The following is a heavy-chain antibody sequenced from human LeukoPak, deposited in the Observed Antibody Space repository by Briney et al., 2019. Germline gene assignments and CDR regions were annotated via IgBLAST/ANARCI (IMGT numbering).Heavy chain of an antibody. CDR3: ARLRIGVLRGVTGPPDY. J-gene: IGHJ4*02. D-gene: IGHD3-10*01. CDR2: ISYDGTYN. CDR1: GFTFSSCA. Sequence: GRSLRLSCAASGFTFSSCAMYCVRQAPGKGLEWVAIISYDGTYNYYADSVKGRFTISRDNSHSTLHLQMNSLRAEDTAVYYCARLRIGVLRGVTGPPDYWGQGTLVTVSS. V-gene: IGHV3-30*04.